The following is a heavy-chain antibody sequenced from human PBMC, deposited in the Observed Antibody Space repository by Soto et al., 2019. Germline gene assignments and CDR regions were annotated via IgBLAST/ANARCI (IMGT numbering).Heavy chain of an antibody. V-gene: IGHV3-21*01. CDR3: ARQSASGIYFDY. CDR1: GFTFSSYS. Sequence: PGGSLRLSCAASGFTFSSYSMNWVRQAPGKWLEWVSSISSSSSYIYYADSVKGRFTISRDNAKNSLYLQMNSLRAEDTAVYYCARQSASGIYFDYWGQGTLVNVSS. J-gene: IGHJ4*02. D-gene: IGHD6-13*01. CDR2: ISSSSSYI.